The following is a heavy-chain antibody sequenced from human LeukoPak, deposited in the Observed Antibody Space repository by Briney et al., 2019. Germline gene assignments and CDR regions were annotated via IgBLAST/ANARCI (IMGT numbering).Heavy chain of an antibody. CDR2: IYYSGST. Sequence: SETLSLTCTVSGGSISSSYWSWIRQPPGKGLEWIGYIYYSGSTNYNPSLKSRVTISVDTSKNQFSLKLSSVTAADTAVYYCARDLTARPNAFDIWGQGTMVTVSS. CDR1: GGSISSSY. J-gene: IGHJ3*02. D-gene: IGHD6-6*01. CDR3: ARDLTARPNAFDI. V-gene: IGHV4-59*12.